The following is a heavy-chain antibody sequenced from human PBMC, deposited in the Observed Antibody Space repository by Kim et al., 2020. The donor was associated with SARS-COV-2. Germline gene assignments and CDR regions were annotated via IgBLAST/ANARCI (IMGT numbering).Heavy chain of an antibody. CDR3: TRVEVLWFGELSGAFDI. CDR2: IRSKAYGGTT. Sequence: GGSLRLSCTASGFTFGDYAMSWFRQAPGKGLEWVGFIRSKAYGGTTEYAASVKGRFTISRDDSKSIAYLQMNSLKTEDTAVYYCTRVEVLWFGELSGAFDIWGQGTMVTVSS. CDR1: GFTFGDYA. V-gene: IGHV3-49*03. J-gene: IGHJ3*02. D-gene: IGHD3-10*01.